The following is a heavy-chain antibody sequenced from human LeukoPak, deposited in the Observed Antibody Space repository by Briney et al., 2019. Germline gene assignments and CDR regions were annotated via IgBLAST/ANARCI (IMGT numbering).Heavy chain of an antibody. D-gene: IGHD3-16*01. CDR1: GFTFSIYA. CDR3: ATHENGGRAFDI. CDR2: ISGSRDTT. J-gene: IGHJ3*02. V-gene: IGHV3-23*01. Sequence: GGSLRLSCAASGFTFSIYAMNWVRQAPGKGLEWVSTISGSRDTTYYADSVKGRFTISRDNSRNTLYLQMNSLRAEDTAVYYCATHENGGRAFDIWGQGTMVTVSS.